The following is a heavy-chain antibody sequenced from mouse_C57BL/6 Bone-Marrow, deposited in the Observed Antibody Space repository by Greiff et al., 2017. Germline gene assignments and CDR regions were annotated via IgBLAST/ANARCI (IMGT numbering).Heavy chain of an antibody. CDR2: IYPSDSET. Sequence: QVQLQQPGAELVRPGSSVKLSCKASGYTFTSYWMDWVKQRPGQGLEWIGNIYPSDSETHYNQKFKDKATLTVDKSSSTAYMQLSSLTSEDSAVYYCARSIVKYFDVRGTGTTVTVSS. CDR1: GYTFTSYW. J-gene: IGHJ1*03. CDR3: ARSIVKYFDV. V-gene: IGHV1-61*01. D-gene: IGHD2-5*01.